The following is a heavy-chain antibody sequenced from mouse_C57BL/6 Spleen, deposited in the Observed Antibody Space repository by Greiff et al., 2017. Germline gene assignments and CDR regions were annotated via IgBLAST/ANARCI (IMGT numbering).Heavy chain of an antibody. J-gene: IGHJ4*01. D-gene: IGHD2-9*01. Sequence: EVQGVESGGGLVQPGGSLKLSCAASGFTFSDYYMYWVRQTPEKRLEWVAYISNGGGSTYYPDTVKGRFTISRDNAKNTLYLQMSRLKSEDTAMYYCARPYYGYDNAMDYWGQGTSVTVSS. V-gene: IGHV5-12*01. CDR3: ARPYYGYDNAMDY. CDR1: GFTFSDYY. CDR2: ISNGGGST.